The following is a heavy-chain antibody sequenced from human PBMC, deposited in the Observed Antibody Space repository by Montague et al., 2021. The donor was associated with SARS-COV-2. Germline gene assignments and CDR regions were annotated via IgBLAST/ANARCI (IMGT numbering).Heavy chain of an antibody. D-gene: IGHD1-26*01. CDR2: IGHTGTTT. CDR1: GFSFSTYE. J-gene: IGHJ4*02. V-gene: IGHV3-48*03. Sequence: SLRLSCAGSGFSFSTYEMNWVRQAPGKGLEYLAYIGHTGTTTYYADSVKGRFTVSRDNTRDSLYLHLNSLTVEDTAAYYCARDLWGGATPLEYWGQGTRVTVSS. CDR3: ARDLWGGATPLEY.